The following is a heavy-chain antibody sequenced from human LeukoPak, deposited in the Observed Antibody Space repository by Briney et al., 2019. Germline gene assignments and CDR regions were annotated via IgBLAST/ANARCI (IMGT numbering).Heavy chain of an antibody. CDR1: GFTFSDYY. CDR3: ARGNRPPDY. Sequence: WGSLRVSCADSGFTFSDYYMSLMRQVPPNWLEWVSYISGSSKYINYADSVKGRFTISRDNAKNSLYLQMNSLRAEDTAVYYCARGNRPPDYWGQGTLVTVSS. V-gene: IGHV3-11*06. CDR2: ISGSSKYI. J-gene: IGHJ4*02.